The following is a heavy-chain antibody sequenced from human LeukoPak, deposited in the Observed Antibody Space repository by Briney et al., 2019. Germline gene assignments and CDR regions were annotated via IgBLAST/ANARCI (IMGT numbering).Heavy chain of an antibody. CDR2: ISAYNGNT. V-gene: IGHV1-18*01. CDR3: AISSSWFGPEYFQH. CDR1: GYTFTSYG. J-gene: IGHJ1*01. D-gene: IGHD6-13*01. Sequence: VPVNLSCKASGYTFTSYGISWVRQAPGQGLEWMGWISAYNGNTNYAQELQGRVNMTTDTSTSTAYMELRSLRSDDTAVYYCAISSSWFGPEYFQHWCQGTRVIVSS.